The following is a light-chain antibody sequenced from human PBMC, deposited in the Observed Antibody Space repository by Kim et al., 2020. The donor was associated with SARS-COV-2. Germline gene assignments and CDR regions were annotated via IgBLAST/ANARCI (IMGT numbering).Light chain of an antibody. CDR2: DAS. CDR3: QQYDSDHWT. J-gene: IGKJ1*01. V-gene: IGKV1-5*01. CDR1: QSISSW. Sequence: DIQMTQSPSTLSASVGDRVTITCRASQSISSWLAWYQQKPGKAPKLLIYDASTLERGVPSRFSGSGSGTEFTLTIISLQPDDVATYYCQQYDSDHWTFGQGTKVDIK.